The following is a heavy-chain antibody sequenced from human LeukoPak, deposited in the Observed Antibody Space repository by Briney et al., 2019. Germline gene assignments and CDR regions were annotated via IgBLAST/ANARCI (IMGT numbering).Heavy chain of an antibody. V-gene: IGHV3-33*01. D-gene: IGHD6-19*01. CDR1: GFTFSTYG. CDR3: ARAKDNSGRDGFDI. Sequence: PGGSLRLSCAASGFTFSTYGIHWVRQAPGKGLEWVVVIWYDGSNKYYADSVKGRFTISRDNSKNTLYLQMNSLRAEDTAVYYCARAKDNSGRDGFDIWGQGTMVTVSS. CDR2: IWYDGSNK. J-gene: IGHJ3*02.